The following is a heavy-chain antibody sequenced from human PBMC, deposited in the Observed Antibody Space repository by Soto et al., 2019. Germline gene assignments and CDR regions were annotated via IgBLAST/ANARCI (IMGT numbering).Heavy chain of an antibody. D-gene: IGHD3-22*01. CDR3: ARDVGYHYDGSPSGQFHF. V-gene: IGHV4-4*02. Sequence: QVELQESGPGLVKPSGTLSLTCVVSGNSISTTNWWSWVRQSPGKGLEWIGEIYHSGSTNYNPSLKSRVTISVDKSKNQFSLKLSSVTAADTAVYYCARDVGYHYDGSPSGQFHFWGQGTLVTDSS. CDR1: GNSISTTNW. J-gene: IGHJ4*02. CDR2: IYHSGST.